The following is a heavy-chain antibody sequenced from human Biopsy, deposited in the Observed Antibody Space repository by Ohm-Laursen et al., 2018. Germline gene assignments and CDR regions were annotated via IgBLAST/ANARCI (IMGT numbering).Heavy chain of an antibody. D-gene: IGHD1-26*01. Sequence: GSLRLSCAASGFTFSPYTMTWVRQAPGKGLEWASSISSSGNFMYYTDSVKGRFTISRDNAKNSLYLQMNSLRAEDTALYYCARIFLVGVTPGYGMDVWGQGTTVTVSS. CDR2: ISSSGNFM. CDR1: GFTFSPYT. V-gene: IGHV3-21*01. CDR3: ARIFLVGVTPGYGMDV. J-gene: IGHJ6*02.